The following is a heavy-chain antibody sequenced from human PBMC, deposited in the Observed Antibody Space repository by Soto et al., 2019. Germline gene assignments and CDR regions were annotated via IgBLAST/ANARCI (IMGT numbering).Heavy chain of an antibody. CDR1: GFTVSSNY. J-gene: IGHJ4*02. D-gene: IGHD6-19*01. CDR2: IYSGGST. Sequence: EVQLVETGGGLIQPGGSLRLSCAASGFTVSSNYMSWVRQAPGKGLEWVSVIYSGGSTYYADSVKGRFTISRDNSKNTLYLQMNSLRAEDTAVYYCAREVPPIHTGYSSGWYFDYWGQGALVTVSS. CDR3: AREVPPIHTGYSSGWYFDY. V-gene: IGHV3-53*02.